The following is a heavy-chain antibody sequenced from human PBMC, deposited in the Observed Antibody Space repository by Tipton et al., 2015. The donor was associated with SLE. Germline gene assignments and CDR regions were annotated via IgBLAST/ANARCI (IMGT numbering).Heavy chain of an antibody. J-gene: IGHJ6*03. Sequence: QLVQPGAEVKKPGASVKVSCKASGYTFTTYGISWVRQAPGQGLEWMGWINPRSGGTNYAQNFQGRVTMTRDTSISTAYMELRGLRFDDTAVYFCARDATFGVVIEYFYYYMDVWGKGTTVTVSS. D-gene: IGHD3-3*01. CDR1: GYTFTTYG. V-gene: IGHV1-2*02. CDR2: INPRSGGT. CDR3: ARDATFGVVIEYFYYYMDV.